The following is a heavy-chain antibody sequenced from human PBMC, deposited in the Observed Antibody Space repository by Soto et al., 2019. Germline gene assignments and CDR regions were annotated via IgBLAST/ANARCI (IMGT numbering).Heavy chain of an antibody. J-gene: IGHJ6*03. CDR2: ISYDGSNK. V-gene: IGHV3-30*18. Sequence: GGSLRLSCAASGFTFSSYGMHWVRQAPGKGLEWVAVISYDGSNKYYADSVKGRFTISRDNSKNTLYLQMNSLRAEDTAVYYCAKDGFFVVPAARGAGTPDYYYYYMDVWGKGTTVTVSS. CDR1: GFTFSSYG. CDR3: AKDGFFVVPAARGAGTPDYYYYYMDV. D-gene: IGHD2-2*01.